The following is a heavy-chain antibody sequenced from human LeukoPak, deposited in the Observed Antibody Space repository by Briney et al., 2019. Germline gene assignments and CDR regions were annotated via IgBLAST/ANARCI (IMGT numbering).Heavy chain of an antibody. J-gene: IGHJ5*02. CDR1: GRSFSGYY. CDR3: ASLRSKMATISLRRFVP. V-gene: IGHV4-34*01. CDR2: INHSGRT. D-gene: IGHD5-24*01. Sequence: NSSQTLSLTCAVDGRSFSGYYWSWIRQPPGKGLDWIGEINHSGRTNYNPSLKSRVTISVDTSKNQYSLKLSSVTAADTAVYYCASLRSKMATISLRRFVPWGQGTLVTVSS.